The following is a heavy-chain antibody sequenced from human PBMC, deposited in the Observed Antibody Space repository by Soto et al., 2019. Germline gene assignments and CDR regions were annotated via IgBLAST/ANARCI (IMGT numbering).Heavy chain of an antibody. Sequence: SETLSLTCTVSGGSISSYYWSWIRQPPGKGLEWIGYIYYSGSTNYNPSLKSRVTISVDTSKNQFSLKLSSVTAADTAVYYCARHFSSYYDSSYYYYMDVWGKGTTVTVSS. D-gene: IGHD3-3*01. CDR3: ARHFSSYYDSSYYYYMDV. J-gene: IGHJ6*03. CDR2: IYYSGST. V-gene: IGHV4-59*08. CDR1: GGSISSYY.